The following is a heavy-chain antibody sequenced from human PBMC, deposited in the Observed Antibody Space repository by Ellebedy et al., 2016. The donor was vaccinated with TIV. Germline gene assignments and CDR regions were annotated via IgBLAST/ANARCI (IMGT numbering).Heavy chain of an antibody. CDR1: GFTFTSSA. CDR3: AAKVVPAAPADY. V-gene: IGHV1-58*01. CDR2: IVVGSGNT. D-gene: IGHD2-2*01. J-gene: IGHJ4*02. Sequence: AASVKVSCKASGFTFTSSAVQWVRQARGQRLEWIGWIVVGSGNTNYAQKFQERVTITRDMSTSTAYMELSSLRSEDTAVYYCAAKVVPAAPADYWGQGTLVTVSS.